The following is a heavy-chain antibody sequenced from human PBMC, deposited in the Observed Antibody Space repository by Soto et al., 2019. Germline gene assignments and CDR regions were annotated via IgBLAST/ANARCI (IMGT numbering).Heavy chain of an antibody. Sequence: SDTLSLSCTFSGFSISSSMYYWGWIRPPPGKGLEWIGSIYYSGSTYYNPSPKSRVTISVDTSKNQFSLKLSSVTAADTAVYYCARHKPGYCTNGVCSDFDYWGQGTLVTVSS. V-gene: IGHV4-39*01. D-gene: IGHD2-8*01. J-gene: IGHJ4*02. CDR1: GFSISSSMYY. CDR3: ARHKPGYCTNGVCSDFDY. CDR2: IYYSGST.